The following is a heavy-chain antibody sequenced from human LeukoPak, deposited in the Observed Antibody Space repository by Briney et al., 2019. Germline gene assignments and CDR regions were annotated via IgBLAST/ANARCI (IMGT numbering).Heavy chain of an antibody. Sequence: GWSLRLSCAASVSTLSTYWMSWVRQPPAKGLEWVASLKQDGGDKYYVDSVKGRFTISRDNAENSLYLQMNSLRAEDTAVYYCARETRGAVGSYWGQGTLVTVSS. CDR1: VSTLSTYW. J-gene: IGHJ4*02. CDR2: LKQDGGDK. D-gene: IGHD6-19*01. CDR3: ARETRGAVGSY. V-gene: IGHV3-7*05.